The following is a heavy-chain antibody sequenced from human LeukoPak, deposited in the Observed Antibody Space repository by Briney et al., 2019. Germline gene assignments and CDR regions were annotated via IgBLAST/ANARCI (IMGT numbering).Heavy chain of an antibody. CDR3: ARLRVERITMIVVVPGAFDI. CDR2: IYYSGST. D-gene: IGHD3-22*01. Sequence: SEALSLTCNVSGDSIGSGGYYWNWIRQHPGKGLEWIGYIYYSGSTYYNPSLKSRVTISVDTSKNQFSLKLSSVTAADTAVYYCARLRVERITMIVVVPGAFDIWGQGTMVTVSS. J-gene: IGHJ3*02. V-gene: IGHV4-31*03. CDR1: GDSIGSGGYY.